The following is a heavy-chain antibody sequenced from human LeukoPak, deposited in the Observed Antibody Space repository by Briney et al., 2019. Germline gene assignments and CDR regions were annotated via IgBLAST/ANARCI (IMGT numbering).Heavy chain of an antibody. D-gene: IGHD2-2*01. CDR1: GDSVSSNSAA. CDR2: TYYRSKWYN. Sequence: SQTLSLTCAISGDSVSSNSAAWNWIRQSPSRGLEWLGRTYYRSKWYNDYAVSVKSRITINPDTSKNQFSLQLNSVTPEDTAVYYCARGVGPGGYCSSTSCYRYWYFDLWGRGTLVTVSS. V-gene: IGHV6-1*01. CDR3: ARGVGPGGYCSSTSCYRYWYFDL. J-gene: IGHJ2*01.